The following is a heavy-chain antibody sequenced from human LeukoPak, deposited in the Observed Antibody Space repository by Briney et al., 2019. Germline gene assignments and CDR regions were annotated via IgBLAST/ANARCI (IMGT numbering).Heavy chain of an antibody. D-gene: IGHD6-6*01. Sequence: SRSLSLTRTLSGGTISTGSYYWSWIRQPPGKGLEWIGRINTSGSTNYNPSLKSRVTISVDTSKNQFSLKLSSVTAADTAVYYCARVAAGPSSDAFDIWGQGTMVTVSS. V-gene: IGHV4-61*02. J-gene: IGHJ3*02. CDR3: ARVAAGPSSDAFDI. CDR1: GGTISTGSYY. CDR2: INTSGST.